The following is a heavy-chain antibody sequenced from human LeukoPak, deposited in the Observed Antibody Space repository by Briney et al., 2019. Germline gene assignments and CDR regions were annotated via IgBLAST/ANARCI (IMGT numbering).Heavy chain of an antibody. CDR1: GYSISSGYY. CDR3: ARDLAAWSGYSYYYYYMDV. Sequence: PSETLSLTCTVSGYSISSGYYWGWIRQPPGKGLEWIGSLFHSGNTYYNPSLKSRVTISVDTSKNQFSLKLSSVTAADTAVYYCARDLAAWSGYSYYYYYMDVWGKGTMVTVSS. V-gene: IGHV4-38-2*02. D-gene: IGHD3-3*01. J-gene: IGHJ6*03. CDR2: LFHSGNT.